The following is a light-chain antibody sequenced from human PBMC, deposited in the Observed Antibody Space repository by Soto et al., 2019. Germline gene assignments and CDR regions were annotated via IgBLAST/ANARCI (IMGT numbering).Light chain of an antibody. V-gene: IGLV1-44*01. CDR2: SNN. CDR1: SSNIESNT. J-gene: IGLJ1*01. Sequence: QSVLTQPPSASGTPGQRVTISCSGSSSNIESNTVNWFQQVPGTAPKLLIYSNNLRPSGVPDRFSGSKSGTSASLAISGLQSDDEADYYCAVWDDSLNGRVFGTGTKLTVL. CDR3: AVWDDSLNGRV.